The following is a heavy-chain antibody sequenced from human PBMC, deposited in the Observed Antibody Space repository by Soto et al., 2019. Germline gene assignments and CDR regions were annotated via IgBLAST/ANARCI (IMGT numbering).Heavy chain of an antibody. D-gene: IGHD6-13*01. CDR1: GFTFRSYG. V-gene: IGHV3-30*18. CDR2: ISYDGSNK. J-gene: IGHJ6*02. CDR3: AKERRAAARYYYYGMDV. Sequence: GGSLRLSCAASGFTFRSYGMHWVRQAPGKGLEWVAVISYDGSNKYYADSVKGRFTISRDNSKNTLYLQMNSLRAEDTAVYYCAKERRAAARYYYYGMDVWGQGTTVTVSS.